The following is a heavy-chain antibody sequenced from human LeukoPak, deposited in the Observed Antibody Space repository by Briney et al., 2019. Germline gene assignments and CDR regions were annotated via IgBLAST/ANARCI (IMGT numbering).Heavy chain of an antibody. Sequence: GGSLRLSCAVSGFTFSSYAMHWVRQAPGKGLEWVSSISSSSSYIYYADSVKGRFTISRDNAKNSLYLQMNSLRAEDTARYYCARGSYPRLEAGNFFDYWGQGTQVTVSS. J-gene: IGHJ4*02. V-gene: IGHV3-21*04. CDR3: ARGSYPRLEAGNFFDY. CDR2: ISSSSSYI. D-gene: IGHD6-13*01. CDR1: GFTFSSYA.